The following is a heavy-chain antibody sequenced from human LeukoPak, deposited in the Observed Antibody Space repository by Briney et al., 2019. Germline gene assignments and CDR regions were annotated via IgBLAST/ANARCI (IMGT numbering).Heavy chain of an antibody. CDR3: ARGGGWNPYDAFDI. V-gene: IGHV1-2*06. Sequence: GASVKVSCKASGYTFTGYYMHWVRQARGQGLEWMGRINPNSGSTNYAQKFQGRVTMTRDTSISTAYVELSRLRSDDTAVYYCARGGGWNPYDAFDIWGQGTMVTVSS. CDR1: GYTFTGYY. D-gene: IGHD6-19*01. CDR2: INPNSGST. J-gene: IGHJ3*02.